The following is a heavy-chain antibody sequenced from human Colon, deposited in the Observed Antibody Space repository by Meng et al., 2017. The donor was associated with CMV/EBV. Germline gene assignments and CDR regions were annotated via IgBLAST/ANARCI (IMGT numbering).Heavy chain of an antibody. CDR1: GFSFSDYW. J-gene: IGHJ4*01. CDR3: ATDFGGYRRIY. V-gene: IGHV3-7*03. D-gene: IGHD6-19*01. CDR2: MSPAENEY. Sequence: GESLKISCAASGFSFSDYWVTWVRQRPGKGLELVANMSPAENEYSYGDSVEGRFTMSRDNAKDSLYLDMTGLRADDTAVYFCATDFGGYRRIYWGQGTLVTVAS.